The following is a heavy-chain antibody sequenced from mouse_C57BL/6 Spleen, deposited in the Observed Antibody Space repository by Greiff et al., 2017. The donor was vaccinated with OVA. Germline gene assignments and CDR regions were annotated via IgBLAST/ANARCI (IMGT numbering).Heavy chain of an antibody. CDR3: ARSGTTVVAHWYFDV. V-gene: IGHV1-82*01. CDR1: GYAFSSSW. CDR2: IYPGDGDT. J-gene: IGHJ1*03. D-gene: IGHD1-1*01. Sequence: QVQLQQSGPELVKPGASVKISCKASGYAFSSSWMNWVKQRPGKGLEWIGRIYPGDGDTNYNGKFKGKATLTADKSSSTAYMQLSSLTSEDSAVYFCARSGTTVVAHWYFDVGGTGTTVTVSS.